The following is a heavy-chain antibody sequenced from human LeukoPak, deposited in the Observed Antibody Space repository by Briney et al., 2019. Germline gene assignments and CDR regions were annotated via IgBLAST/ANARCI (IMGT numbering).Heavy chain of an antibody. CDR2: IKQDGSEK. D-gene: IGHD1-7*01. CDR3: ARDKSYNWNYGSLMDY. Sequence: QPGGSLRLSCAASGFTFSSYWMSWVRQAPGKGLEWVANIKQDGSEKYYVDSVKGRFTISRDNAKNSLYLQMNSLRAEDTAVYYCARDKSYNWNYGSLMDYWGQGTLVTVSS. V-gene: IGHV3-7*01. J-gene: IGHJ4*02. CDR1: GFTFSSYW.